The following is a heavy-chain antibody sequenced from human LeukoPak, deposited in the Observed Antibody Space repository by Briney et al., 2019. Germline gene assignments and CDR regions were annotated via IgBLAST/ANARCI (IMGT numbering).Heavy chain of an antibody. Sequence: SETLSLTCAVYGGSFSGYYWSWIRQPPGKGLEWIGEINHSGSTNYNPSLKSRVTISVDTSKNQFSLNLTSVTAADTAVYYCARFTPQGYGWGGYNRFDPWGQGTLVTVSS. J-gene: IGHJ5*02. V-gene: IGHV4-34*01. CDR2: INHSGST. CDR3: ARFTPQGYGWGGYNRFDP. CDR1: GGSFSGYY. D-gene: IGHD3-16*01.